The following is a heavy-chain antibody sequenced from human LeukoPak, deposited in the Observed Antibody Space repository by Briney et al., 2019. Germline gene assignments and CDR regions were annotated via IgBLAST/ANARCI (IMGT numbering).Heavy chain of an antibody. CDR1: GYTFTDDY. CDR3: GPTPGAYPSNLDR. D-gene: IGHD2-2*01. Sequence: GASVKVSCKASGYTFTDDYMHWVRQAPGQGLEFMGWINPDTGFTNYAQKFQGRVTMTRDTSITTAYMEIKSLTSDDTAVYYCGPTPGAYPSNLDRWGPGTLVTVSS. V-gene: IGHV1-2*02. J-gene: IGHJ5*02. CDR2: INPDTGFT.